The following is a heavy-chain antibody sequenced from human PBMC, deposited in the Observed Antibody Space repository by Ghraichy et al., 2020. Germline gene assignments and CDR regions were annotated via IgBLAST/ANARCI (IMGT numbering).Heavy chain of an antibody. Sequence: SQTLSLTCTVSGGSISRYYWSWIRQPPGKGLEWIGYMFYSGTTNYNPSLTSRVPISIDASKNQLSLKMTSVTAADTAVYYCARASDYDVWSGYYMGGGWYFDFWGQGTLVTVSS. CDR1: GGSISRYY. CDR2: MFYSGTT. V-gene: IGHV4-59*01. J-gene: IGHJ4*02. CDR3: ARASDYDVWSGYYMGGGWYFDF. D-gene: IGHD3-3*01.